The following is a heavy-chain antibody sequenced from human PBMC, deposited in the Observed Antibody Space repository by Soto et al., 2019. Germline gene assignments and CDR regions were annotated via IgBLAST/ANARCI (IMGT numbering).Heavy chain of an antibody. Sequence: PGGSLRLSCAASGFTFSSYAMSWVRQAPGKGLEWVSAISGSGGSTYYADSVKGRFTISRDNSKNTLYLQMNSLRAEDTAVYYCAKAPRAPGSYFRFDPWGQGTLVTVSS. CDR3: AKAPRAPGSYFRFDP. CDR1: GFTFSSYA. CDR2: ISGSGGST. J-gene: IGHJ5*02. D-gene: IGHD3-10*01. V-gene: IGHV3-23*01.